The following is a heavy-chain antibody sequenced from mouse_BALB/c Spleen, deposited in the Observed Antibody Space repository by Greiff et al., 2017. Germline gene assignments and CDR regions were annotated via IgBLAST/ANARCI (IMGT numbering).Heavy chain of an antibody. V-gene: IGHV14-3*02. CDR2: IDPANGNT. Sequence: VQLQQSGAELVKPGASVKLSCTASGFNIKDTYMHWVKQRPEQGLEWIGRIDPANGNTKYDPKFQGKATITADTSSNTAYLQLSSLTSEDTAVYYCARGGGNYPYWYFDVWGAGTTVTVSS. CDR1: GFNIKDTY. J-gene: IGHJ1*01. D-gene: IGHD2-1*01. CDR3: ARGGGNYPYWYFDV.